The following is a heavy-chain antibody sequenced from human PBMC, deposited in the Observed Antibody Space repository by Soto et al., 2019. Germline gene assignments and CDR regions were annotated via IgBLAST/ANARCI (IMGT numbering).Heavy chain of an antibody. CDR3: ASRDPGTSVDY. Sequence: QVQLQESGPGLVKPSGTLSLTCAVSGGSFTSNNWWTWVRQPPGQGLEWIGEIYRTGSTNYNPSLKCRFTISLDKYENQFSLKGTSLTAADTAVYYCASRDPGTSVDYWGQGTLVTVSS. V-gene: IGHV4-4*02. CDR1: GGSFTSNNW. D-gene: IGHD1-7*01. J-gene: IGHJ4*02. CDR2: IYRTGST.